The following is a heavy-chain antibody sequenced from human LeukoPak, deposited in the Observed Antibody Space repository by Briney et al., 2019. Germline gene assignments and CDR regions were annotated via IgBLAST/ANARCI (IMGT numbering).Heavy chain of an antibody. D-gene: IGHD5-18*01. CDR3: ARVEGYSYGPSIQN. CDR1: GGSISSYY. Sequence: SETLSLTCTVSGGSISSYYWSWIRQPPGKGLEWIGYIYYSGSTNYNPSLESRVTISVDTSKNQFSLKLSSVTAADTAVYYCARVEGYSYGPSIQNWGQGTLVTVSS. CDR2: IYYSGST. J-gene: IGHJ4*02. V-gene: IGHV4-59*01.